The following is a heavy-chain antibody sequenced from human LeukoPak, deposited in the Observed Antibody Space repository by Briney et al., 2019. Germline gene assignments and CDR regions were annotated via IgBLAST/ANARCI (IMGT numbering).Heavy chain of an antibody. CDR3: AKSMAAATPYCWGMDV. CDR1: GFTFSSYA. V-gene: IGHV3-23*01. CDR2: ISGSGGST. Sequence: GGSLRLSCAASGFTFSSYAMSWVRQAPGKGLEWVSAISGSGGSTYYADSVKGRFTISRDNSKNTLYLQMNSLRAEDTAVYYCAKSMAAATPYCWGMDVWGQGTTVTASS. J-gene: IGHJ6*02. D-gene: IGHD6-13*01.